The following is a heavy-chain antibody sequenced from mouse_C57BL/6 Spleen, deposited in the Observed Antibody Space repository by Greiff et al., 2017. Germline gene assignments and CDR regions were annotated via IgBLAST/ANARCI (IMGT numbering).Heavy chain of an antibody. J-gene: IGHJ2*01. D-gene: IGHD1-1*01. CDR1: GYTFTSYW. CDR3: ARWGTTVPLYYFDY. CDR2: IDPNSGGT. Sequence: QVHVKQPGAELVKPGASVKLSCKASGYTFTSYWMHWVKQRPGRGLEWIGRIDPNSGGTKYNEKFKSKATLTVDKPSSTAYMQLSSLTSEDSAVYYCARWGTTVPLYYFDYWGQGTTLTVSS. V-gene: IGHV1-72*01.